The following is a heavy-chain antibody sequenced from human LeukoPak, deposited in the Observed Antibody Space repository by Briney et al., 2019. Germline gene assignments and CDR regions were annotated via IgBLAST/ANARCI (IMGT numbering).Heavy chain of an antibody. CDR1: GFTFSSYW. V-gene: IGHV3-74*01. CDR3: ARVALGSYYFDY. D-gene: IGHD1-26*01. CDR2: INSDGSST. J-gene: IGHJ4*02. Sequence: GGSLRLSCAASGFTFSSYWMHWVRHAPGKGLVWVSRINSDGSSTSYADSVKGRFTISRDNAKNTLYLQMNSLRAEDTAVYYCARVALGSYYFDYWGQGTLVTVSS.